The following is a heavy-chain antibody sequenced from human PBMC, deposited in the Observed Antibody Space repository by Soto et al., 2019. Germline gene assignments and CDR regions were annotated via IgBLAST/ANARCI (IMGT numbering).Heavy chain of an antibody. J-gene: IGHJ4*02. CDR3: ARETYRSFYFDY. CDR2: INSDGSRT. Sequence: GGSLRLSCAASGFTFNNYWTHWVRQAPGKGLVWVSRINSDGSRTSYADSVTGRFTISRDNAKNTLYLQMNSLRVEDTALYYCARETYRSFYFDYWGQGTLVTVS. D-gene: IGHD3-10*01. V-gene: IGHV3-74*01. CDR1: GFTFNNYW.